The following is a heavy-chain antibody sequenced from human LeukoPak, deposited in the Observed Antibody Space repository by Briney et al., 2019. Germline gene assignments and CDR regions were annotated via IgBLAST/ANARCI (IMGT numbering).Heavy chain of an antibody. CDR1: GFSLSTSGVG. D-gene: IGHD3-22*01. V-gene: IGHV2-5*02. Sequence: ESGPTLVKPTQTLTLTCTFSGFSLSTSGVGVGWIRQPPGKALEWLALIYWDDDKRYSPSLKSRLTITKDTSKNQVVLTMTNMDPVDTATYYCAHGPYYYDSSGYYRSYYFDYWGQGTLVTVSS. CDR2: IYWDDDK. CDR3: AHGPYYYDSSGYYRSYYFDY. J-gene: IGHJ4*02.